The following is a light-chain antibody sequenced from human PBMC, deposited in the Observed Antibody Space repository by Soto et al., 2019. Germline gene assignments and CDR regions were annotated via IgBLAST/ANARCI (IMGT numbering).Light chain of an antibody. J-gene: IGKJ1*01. V-gene: IGKV4-1*01. CDR1: QSVLYSSNNKNY. CDR3: QQYYSSPIT. Sequence: DLVMTPSPDFLAVSLGERATINCKSSQSVLYSSNNKNYLAWYQQKPGQPPKLLVYWASTRESGVPDRFSGSGSGTDFTLTISSLQAEDVAVYYCQQYYSSPITFGQGTKVDIK. CDR2: WAS.